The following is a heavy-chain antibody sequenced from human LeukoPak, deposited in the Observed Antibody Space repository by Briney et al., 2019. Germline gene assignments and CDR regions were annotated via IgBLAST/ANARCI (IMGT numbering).Heavy chain of an antibody. CDR3: ARVKYNWNDIFENWFDP. CDR2: MNYNSGNT. Sequence: RASVKVSCKASGYTFTSFDINWVRQATGQGLEWMGWMNYNSGNTGYAQKFQGRVIMTRNISISTAYMELSSLRSEDSAVYYCARVKYNWNDIFENWFDPWGQGTLVTVSS. J-gene: IGHJ5*02. V-gene: IGHV1-8*01. CDR1: GYTFTSFD. D-gene: IGHD1-1*01.